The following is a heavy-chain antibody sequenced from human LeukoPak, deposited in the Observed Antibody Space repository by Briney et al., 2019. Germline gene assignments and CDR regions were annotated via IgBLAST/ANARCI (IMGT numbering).Heavy chain of an antibody. Sequence: GGSLRLSCAASGFTFSSYAMSWVRQAPGKGLEWVSGINWNGGSTGYADSVKGRFTISRDNAKDSLYLQMNSLRAEDTALYYCASGGIYYGAAFDFWGQGTLVTVSS. D-gene: IGHD1-26*01. J-gene: IGHJ4*02. CDR1: GFTFSSYA. CDR2: INWNGGST. V-gene: IGHV3-20*04. CDR3: ASGGIYYGAAFDF.